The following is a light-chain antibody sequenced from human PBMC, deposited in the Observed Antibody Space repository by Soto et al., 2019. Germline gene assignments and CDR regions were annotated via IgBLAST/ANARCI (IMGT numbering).Light chain of an antibody. J-gene: IGKJ3*01. CDR1: QSVSSNY. CDR2: GAS. CDR3: QQYGRSPGLFT. V-gene: IGKV3-20*01. Sequence: IVLTQSPGTLSLSPGERATLSCRACQSVSSNYLARYQQKPGQAPRLLIYGASSRATGIPDRFSGSGSGTDFTLTISRLEPEDFAVYYCQQYGRSPGLFTFGPGTKVDIK.